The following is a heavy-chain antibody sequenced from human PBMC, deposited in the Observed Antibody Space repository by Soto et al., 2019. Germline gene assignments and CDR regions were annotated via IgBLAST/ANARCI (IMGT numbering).Heavy chain of an antibody. V-gene: IGHV4-34*01. D-gene: IGHD3-3*01. Sequence: PSETLSLTCAVYGGSFSGYYWSWIRQPPGKGLEWIGEINHSGSTNYNPSLKSRVTISVDTSKNQFSLKLSSVTAADTAVYYCARVLRFLEWSTHYYYYMDVWGKGTTVTVSS. CDR2: INHSGST. CDR3: ARVLRFLEWSTHYYYYMDV. CDR1: GGSFSGYY. J-gene: IGHJ6*03.